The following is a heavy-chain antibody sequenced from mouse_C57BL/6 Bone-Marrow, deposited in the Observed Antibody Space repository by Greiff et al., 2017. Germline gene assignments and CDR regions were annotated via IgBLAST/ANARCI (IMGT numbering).Heavy chain of an antibody. D-gene: IGHD1-1*01. CDR3: ARPGVYYEVDY. J-gene: IGHJ2*01. CDR1: GFTFSDYG. Sequence: EVHLVESGGGLVKPGGSLKLSCAASGFTFSDYGMHWVRQAPEKGLEWVAYISSGSSTIYYADTLKGRFTISRDNAKNTLFLQMTSLRSEDTAMYYCARPGVYYEVDYWGQGTTLTVSS. CDR2: ISSGSSTI. V-gene: IGHV5-17*01.